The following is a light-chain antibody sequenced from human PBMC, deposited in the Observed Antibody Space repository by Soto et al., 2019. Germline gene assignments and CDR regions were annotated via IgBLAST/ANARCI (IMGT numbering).Light chain of an antibody. CDR2: GNS. Sequence: QSALTQPPSVSGAPGQRVTISCTGSSSNIGAGYDVHWYQQLPGTAPKLLIYGNSNRPSGVPDRFSGSKSGTSASLAITGLQAEDEADYYCQSYDSNVVFGGGTKVTVL. CDR1: SSNIGAGYD. V-gene: IGLV1-40*01. CDR3: QSYDSNVV. J-gene: IGLJ2*01.